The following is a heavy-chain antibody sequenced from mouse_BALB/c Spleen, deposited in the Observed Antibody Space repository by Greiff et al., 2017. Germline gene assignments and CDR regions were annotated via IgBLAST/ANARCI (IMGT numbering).Heavy chain of an antibody. CDR1: GDSITSGY. D-gene: IGHD2-14*01. CDR3: ARYKRNRYDWFAY. J-gene: IGHJ3*01. Sequence: EVQVVESGPSLVKPSQSLSLTCSVTGDSITSGYWNWIRKFPGNKLEYMGYISYSGSTYYNPSLKSRISITRDTSKNQYYLQLNSVTTEDTATYYCARYKRNRYDWFAYWGQGTLVTVAA. CDR2: ISYSGST. V-gene: IGHV3-8*02.